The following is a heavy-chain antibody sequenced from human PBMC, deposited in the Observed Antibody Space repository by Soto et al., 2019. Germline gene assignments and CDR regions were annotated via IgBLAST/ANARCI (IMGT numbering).Heavy chain of an antibody. CDR1: GFTFSTYG. CDR3: VRGGEGPYFDF. CDR2: LSFDGNNE. J-gene: IGHJ4*02. D-gene: IGHD3-16*01. V-gene: IGHV3-30*19. Sequence: QVQLVESGGGVVQPGRSLRLSCAASGFTFSTYGMHWVRQTPGKGLSWVAVLSFDGNNEEYADSVRGRFTISRDNSKSTLYLQMSSLRREDTAVYYCVRGGEGPYFDFWGQGTLVTVSS.